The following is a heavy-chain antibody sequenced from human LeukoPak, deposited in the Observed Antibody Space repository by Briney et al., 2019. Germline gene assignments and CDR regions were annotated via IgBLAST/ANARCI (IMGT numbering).Heavy chain of an antibody. V-gene: IGHV3-21*01. CDR1: GSSISSYS. CDR2: ISSSSSYI. Sequence: GGSLRLSCAASGSSISSYSMNWVRQAPGKGLEWVSSISSSSSYIYYADSVKGRFTISRDNAKNSLYLQMNSLRAEDTAVYYCARFASVAGGSSPFDYWGQGTLVTVSS. J-gene: IGHJ4*02. D-gene: IGHD6-6*01. CDR3: ARFASVAGGSSPFDY.